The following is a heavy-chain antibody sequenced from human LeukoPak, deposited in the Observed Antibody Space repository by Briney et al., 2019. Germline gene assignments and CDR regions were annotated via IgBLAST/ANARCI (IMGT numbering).Heavy chain of an antibody. D-gene: IGHD5-18*01. J-gene: IGHJ6*03. CDR1: GFTFTTYW. CDR3: VREVVDSFGNYYCYMDV. CDR2: INSYGSTT. Sequence: GESLRLSCAASGFTFTTYWMHWVRHGPGQGLGWVSGINSYGSTTTYADSVKGRFSISRDNVKDTLYLQINSLRGDDTAVYYGVREVVDSFGNYYCYMDVWGKGTTVTVSS. V-gene: IGHV3-74*01.